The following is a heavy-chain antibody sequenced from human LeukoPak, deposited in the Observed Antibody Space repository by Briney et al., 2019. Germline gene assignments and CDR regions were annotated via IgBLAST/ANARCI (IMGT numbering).Heavy chain of an antibody. CDR1: GGSISSSSYY. D-gene: IGHD6-13*01. Sequence: PSETLSLTSTVSGGSISSSSYYWGWIRQHPGKGLEWLGRIYYSGSTYYNPSLKSRVTISVDTSKNQFSLKLSSVTAADTAVYYWARRWGSSWPYNWFDPWGQGTLVTVSS. J-gene: IGHJ5*02. CDR3: ARRWGSSWPYNWFDP. V-gene: IGHV4-39*01. CDR2: IYYSGST.